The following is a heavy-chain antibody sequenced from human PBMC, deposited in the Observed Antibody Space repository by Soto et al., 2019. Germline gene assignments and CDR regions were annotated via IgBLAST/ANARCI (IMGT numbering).Heavy chain of an antibody. D-gene: IGHD6-19*01. Sequence: GGSLRLSCAASGFTFSSYGMHWVRQAPGKGLEWVAVIWYDGSNKYYADSVKGRFTISRDNSKNTLYLQMNSLRAEDTAVYYCARVPPGIAVAGTDYWGQGTLVTVSS. CDR2: IWYDGSNK. CDR1: GFTFSSYG. V-gene: IGHV3-33*01. J-gene: IGHJ4*02. CDR3: ARVPPGIAVAGTDY.